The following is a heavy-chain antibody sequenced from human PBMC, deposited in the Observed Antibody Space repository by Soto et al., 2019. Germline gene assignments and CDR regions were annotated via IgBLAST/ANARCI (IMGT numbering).Heavy chain of an antibody. V-gene: IGHV4-31*02. CDR1: GGSISSGGYY. J-gene: IGHJ5*02. D-gene: IGHD2-15*01. Sequence: KPSETLSLTXTVSGGSISSGGYYWSWIRQHPGKGLEWIGYIYYSGSTYYNPSLKSRVTISVDTSKNQFSLKLSSVTAADTAVYYCARRGVGQNWFDPWGQGTLVTVSS. CDR2: IYYSGST. CDR3: ARRGVGQNWFDP.